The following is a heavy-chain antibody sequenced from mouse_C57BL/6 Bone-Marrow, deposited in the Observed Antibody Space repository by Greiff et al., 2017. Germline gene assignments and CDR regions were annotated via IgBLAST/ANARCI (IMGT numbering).Heavy chain of an antibody. J-gene: IGHJ3*01. CDR1: GYTFTSYW. V-gene: IGHV1-5*01. Sequence: EVQLQQSGTVLVRPGASVKMSCKTSGYTFTSYWMHWVKQRPGQGLEWIGAIYPGNSDTSYNQKFKGKAKVTAVTSASTAYIELSSLTNEDSAVYYCTRRNWWFAYWGQGTLVTVSA. CDR3: TRRNWWFAY. CDR2: IYPGNSDT.